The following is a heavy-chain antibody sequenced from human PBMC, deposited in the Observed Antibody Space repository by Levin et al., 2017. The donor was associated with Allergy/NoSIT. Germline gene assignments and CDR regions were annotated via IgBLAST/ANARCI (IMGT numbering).Heavy chain of an antibody. CDR1: GFTFSSYE. CDR2: ISSSGSTI. CDR3: ARDPTEVGATTGMDV. D-gene: IGHD1-26*01. Sequence: QSGGSLRLSCAASGFTFSSYEMNWVRQAPGKGLEWVSYISSSGSTIYYADSVKGRFTISRDNAKNSLYLQMNSLRAEDTAVYYCARDPTEVGATTGMDVWGQGTTVTVSS. V-gene: IGHV3-48*03. J-gene: IGHJ6*02.